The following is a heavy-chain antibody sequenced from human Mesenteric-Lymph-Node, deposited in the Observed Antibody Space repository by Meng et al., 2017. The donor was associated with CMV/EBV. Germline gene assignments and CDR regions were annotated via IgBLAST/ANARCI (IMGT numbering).Heavy chain of an antibody. CDR1: GFTFSSYE. J-gene: IGHJ4*02. CDR3: ARVPTTYVAPDY. CDR2: IDTSNNE. D-gene: IGHD3-10*02. V-gene: IGHV3-48*03. Sequence: GESLKISCAASGFTFSSYEMNWVRQAPGKGLEWVSHIDTSNNEYYADSVKGRFAISRDNAKNPVYLQMNSLRAEDTALYYCARVPTTYVAPDYWGQGTLVTVSS.